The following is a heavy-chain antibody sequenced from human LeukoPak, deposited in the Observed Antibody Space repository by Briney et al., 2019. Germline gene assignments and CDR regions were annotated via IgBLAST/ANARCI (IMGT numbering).Heavy chain of an antibody. CDR2: ISGSGGST. J-gene: IGHJ4*02. V-gene: IGHV3-23*01. CDR3: ARSTMVRGMDY. D-gene: IGHD3-10*01. Sequence: PGGSLRLSCAASGFTFSTYAMSWVRQAPGKGLEWVSSISGSGGSTYYADSVKGRFTISRDNSKNTLYLQMNGLRAEDTAVYYCARSTMVRGMDYWGQGTLVTVSS. CDR1: GFTFSTYA.